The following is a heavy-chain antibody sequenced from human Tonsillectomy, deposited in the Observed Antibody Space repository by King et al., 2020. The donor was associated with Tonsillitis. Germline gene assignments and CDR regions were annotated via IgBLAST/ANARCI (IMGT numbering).Heavy chain of an antibody. V-gene: IGHV5-10-1*03. CDR3: ARRRGIAVAGTVCMDV. J-gene: IGHJ6*02. Sequence: VQLVESGAEVKKPGESLRISCKGSGYSFTNYWITWVRQMPGKGLEWMGRIDPSDSYTKYSPSFQGHVTISADKSISTAYLQWGSPKASAPAMYYCARRRGIAVAGTVCMDVWGQGTTVTVSS. CDR2: IDPSDSYT. D-gene: IGHD6-19*01. CDR1: GYSFTNYW.